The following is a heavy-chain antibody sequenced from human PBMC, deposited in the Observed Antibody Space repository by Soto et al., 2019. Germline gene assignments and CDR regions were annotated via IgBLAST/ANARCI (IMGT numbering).Heavy chain of an antibody. J-gene: IGHJ2*01. D-gene: IGHD7-27*01. CDR1: GFIFRSYG. Sequence: EVQLLESGGGLVQPGGSLRLSCAASGFIFRSYGMSWVRQAPGKGLEWVSAISGSGDSPYYAYSVKGRFTVSRDNSKNTLYLQMTSLRAEDTAVYYCAKATWGYWYFDLWGRGTLVTVSS. CDR2: ISGSGDSP. V-gene: IGHV3-23*01. CDR3: AKATWGYWYFDL.